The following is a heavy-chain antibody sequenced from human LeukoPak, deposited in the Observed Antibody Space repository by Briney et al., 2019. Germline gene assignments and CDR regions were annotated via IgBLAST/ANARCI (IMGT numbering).Heavy chain of an antibody. J-gene: IGHJ4*02. D-gene: IGHD1-26*01. V-gene: IGHV1-18*01. Sequence: SVKVSFKASGYTFTSYGISWVRQAPGQGLEWMGWISAYNGNTNYAQKLQGRVTMTTDTSTSTAYMELRSLRSDDTAVYYCARGSDSGSTRRDFDYWGQGTLVTVSS. CDR3: ARGSDSGSTRRDFDY. CDR2: ISAYNGNT. CDR1: GYTFTSYG.